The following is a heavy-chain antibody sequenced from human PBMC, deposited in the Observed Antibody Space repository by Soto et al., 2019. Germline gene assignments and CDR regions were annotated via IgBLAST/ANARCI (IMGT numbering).Heavy chain of an antibody. V-gene: IGHV3-23*01. CDR3: AREVGAPSGWLDP. CDR2: ISASGGLK. D-gene: IGHD1-26*01. Sequence: PGGSLRLSCAASGFTFTNYAMTWVRQTPGKGLEWVSGISASGGLKYYADSVRGRFTVSRDNSKNILYLQMDILRDEDTALYYCAREVGAPSGWLDPWGQGTQVTVSS. CDR1: GFTFTNYA. J-gene: IGHJ5*02.